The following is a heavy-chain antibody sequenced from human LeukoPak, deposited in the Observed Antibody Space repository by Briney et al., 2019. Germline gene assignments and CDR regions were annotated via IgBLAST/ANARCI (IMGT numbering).Heavy chain of an antibody. CDR2: IYSDGST. CDR3: ARTDAYYDYVWGSYRRYYFDY. Sequence: GGSLRLSCAASGFTVSSNYMSWVRQAPGKGLEWVSVIYSDGSTYYADSVKGRFTISRDNAKNSLYLQMNSLRAEDTAVYYCARTDAYYDYVWGSYRRYYFDYWGQGTLVTVSS. J-gene: IGHJ4*02. D-gene: IGHD3-16*02. CDR1: GFTVSSNY. V-gene: IGHV3-53*01.